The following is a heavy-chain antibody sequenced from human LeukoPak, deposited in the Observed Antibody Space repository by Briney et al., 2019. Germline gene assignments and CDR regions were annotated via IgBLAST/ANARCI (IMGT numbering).Heavy chain of an antibody. J-gene: IGHJ5*02. CDR2: MNPNSGST. CDR3: ARARSGWAYNWFDP. Sequence: ASVKVCCKASGYIFSSYDINWVRQATGQGLEWMGWMNPNSGSTGYAQKLQGRVTMTRNTSISTAYMELSSLRFEDTAVYYCARARSGWAYNWFDPWGQGTLVTVSS. D-gene: IGHD6-19*01. V-gene: IGHV1-8*01. CDR1: GYIFSSYD.